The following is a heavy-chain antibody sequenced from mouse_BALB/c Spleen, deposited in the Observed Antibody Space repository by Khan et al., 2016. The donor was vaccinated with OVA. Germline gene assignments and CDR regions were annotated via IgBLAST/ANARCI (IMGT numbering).Heavy chain of an antibody. CDR1: GYTFTKYI. Sequence: VQLQQSGPELVKPGASVKMSCKASGYTFTKYIIHWVKQKPGQGLEWIGYINPYNDGAKYNEKFKGKATLTSDKSSSTAYMELSGLTSEDSAVYYCVSDYGSSFWFAYWGQGTLVTVSA. D-gene: IGHD1-1*01. CDR3: VSDYGSSFWFAY. CDR2: INPYNDGA. J-gene: IGHJ3*01. V-gene: IGHV1S136*01.